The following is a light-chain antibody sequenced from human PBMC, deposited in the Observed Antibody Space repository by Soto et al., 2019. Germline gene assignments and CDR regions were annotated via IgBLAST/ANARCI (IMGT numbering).Light chain of an antibody. CDR1: QTISTW. Sequence: DIQMTQSPSILSASVGDRVTITCRASQTISTWLAWYQQKPGKAPNLLIYKASILQSGVPSRFSGSGSGTQFTLTISSLQRDDFATYYCQQYHSFSRTFGQGTKVDIK. CDR3: QQYHSFSRT. J-gene: IGKJ1*01. V-gene: IGKV1-5*03. CDR2: KAS.